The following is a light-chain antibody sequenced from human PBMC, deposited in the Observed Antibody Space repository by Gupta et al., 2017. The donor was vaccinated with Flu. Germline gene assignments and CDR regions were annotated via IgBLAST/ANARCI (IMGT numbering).Light chain of an antibody. CDR3: LQHNNFLPWT. CDR1: QDIRND. V-gene: IGKV1-17*01. Sequence: DIQMTQSPSSLSASVGDRVTISCRASQDIRNDLGWYQQKPGEAPKRLIYAASTLESGVPPRFSGSRSGTEFTLTISSLQPEDFATYYCLQHNNFLPWTFGQGTKVDFK. J-gene: IGKJ1*01. CDR2: AAS.